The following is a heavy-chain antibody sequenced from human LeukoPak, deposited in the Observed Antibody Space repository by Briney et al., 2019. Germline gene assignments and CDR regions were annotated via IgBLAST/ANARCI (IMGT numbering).Heavy chain of an antibody. CDR3: AKGGSGWTPLNYFDY. D-gene: IGHD6-19*01. CDR2: ISSSSSYI. Sequence: GGSLRLSCAASGFTFSSFSMNWVRQAPGKGLEWVSSISSSSSYIYYADSVKGRFTISRDDAKNSLYLQMNSLRAEDTALYYCAKGGSGWTPLNYFDYWGQGTLVTVSS. CDR1: GFTFSSFS. J-gene: IGHJ4*02. V-gene: IGHV3-21*04.